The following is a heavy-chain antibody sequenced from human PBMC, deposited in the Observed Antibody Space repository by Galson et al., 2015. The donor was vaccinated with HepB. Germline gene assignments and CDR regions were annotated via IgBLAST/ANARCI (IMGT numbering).Heavy chain of an antibody. V-gene: IGHV4-30-4*01. CDR3: ARDSQIFFDY. CDR2: IYYSGST. Sequence: TLSLTCAVYGGSISSGDYYWSWIRQPPGKGLEWIGYIYYSGSTYYNPSLKSRITISVDTSKNQFSLKLSSVTAADTAVYYCARDSQIFFDYWGQGTLVTVSS. CDR1: GGSISSGDYY. J-gene: IGHJ4*02.